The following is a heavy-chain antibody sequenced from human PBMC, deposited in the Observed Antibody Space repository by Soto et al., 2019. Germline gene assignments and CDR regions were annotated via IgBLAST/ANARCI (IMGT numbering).Heavy chain of an antibody. CDR1: GYTFTSYG. V-gene: IGHV1-18*01. CDR2: ISAYNGNT. D-gene: IGHD2-2*01. J-gene: IGHJ3*02. Sequence: QVQLVQSGAEVKKPGASVKVSCKASGYTFTSYGISWVRQAPGQGLEWMGWISAYNGNTNYAQKLQGRVTITTDPSTSTAYMEMRSLRSDDTAVYYCARDSRYSDIVVVPAAITDAFDIWGQGTMVTVSS. CDR3: ARDSRYSDIVVVPAAITDAFDI.